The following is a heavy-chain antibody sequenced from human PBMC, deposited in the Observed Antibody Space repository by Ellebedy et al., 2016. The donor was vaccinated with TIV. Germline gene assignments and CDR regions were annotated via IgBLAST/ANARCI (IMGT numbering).Heavy chain of an antibody. CDR1: GLTVSNNY. V-gene: IGHV3-53*01. D-gene: IGHD2-15*01. Sequence: GESLKIPCAASGLTVSNNYMRWIRQAPGKGLEWVSLIYSGGDTYYSDSVKGRFNISSDNSKNTVYLQMNNLRVEDTAVYYCARDRHCIGGTCYSVWGQGTLVTVSS. CDR2: IYSGGDT. J-gene: IGHJ4*02. CDR3: ARDRHCIGGTCYSV.